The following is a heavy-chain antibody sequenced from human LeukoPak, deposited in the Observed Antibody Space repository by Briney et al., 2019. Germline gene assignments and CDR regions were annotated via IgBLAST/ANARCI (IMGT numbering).Heavy chain of an antibody. D-gene: IGHD6-25*01. V-gene: IGHV1-2*02. J-gene: IGHJ4*02. Sequence: ASVTVSCKGTGSGLSGYFISWVRQAPGRGLEWMGWINPNSGGTSYLQSFQGRVTMTRDTSISTAYMDLSRLRSDDTAVYYCARGRPGDYCDYWGQGTLVTVSS. CDR3: ARGRPGDYCDY. CDR1: GSGLSGYF. CDR2: INPNSGGT.